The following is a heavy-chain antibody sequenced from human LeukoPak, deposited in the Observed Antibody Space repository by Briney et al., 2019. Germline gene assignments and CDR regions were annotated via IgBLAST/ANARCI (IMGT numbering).Heavy chain of an antibody. V-gene: IGHV4-39*07. CDR1: GGSISSSSYY. D-gene: IGHD6-13*01. CDR3: ARDRGSSWMYY. CDR2: IYYSGST. Sequence: PSETLSLTCTVSGGSISSSSYYWGWIRQPPGKGLEWIGSIYYSGSTYYNPSLKSRVTISVDTSKNQFSLKLSSVTAADTAVYYCARDRGSSWMYYWGQGTLVTVSS. J-gene: IGHJ4*02.